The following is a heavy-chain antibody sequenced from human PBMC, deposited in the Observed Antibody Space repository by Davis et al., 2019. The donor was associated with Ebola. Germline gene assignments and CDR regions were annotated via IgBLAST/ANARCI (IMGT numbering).Heavy chain of an antibody. V-gene: IGHV4-4*02. Sequence: MPSETLSLTCAVSGDSISSSNWWSWVRQFPGKGLEWIGEIYHSGSTNYNPSLKSRVTISLDKSKNQFSLKLTSVTAADTAVYYCARDYYDSNGYLYYFDYWGQGTLVTVSS. CDR2: IYHSGST. J-gene: IGHJ4*02. D-gene: IGHD3-22*01. CDR1: GDSISSSNW. CDR3: ARDYYDSNGYLYYFDY.